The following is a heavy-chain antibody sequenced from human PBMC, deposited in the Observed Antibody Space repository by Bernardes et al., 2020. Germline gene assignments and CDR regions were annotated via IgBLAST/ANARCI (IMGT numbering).Heavy chain of an antibody. CDR2: ISSYI. Sequence: GGSLRLSCAASGFTFSSYSMNWVRQAPGKGLEWVSSISSYIYYADSVKGRFTISRDNAKNSLYLQMNSLRAEDTAVYYCARDHPDYGDYFSDYWGQGTLVTVSS. J-gene: IGHJ4*02. V-gene: IGHV3-21*01. CDR3: ARDHPDYGDYFSDY. D-gene: IGHD4-17*01. CDR1: GFTFSSYS.